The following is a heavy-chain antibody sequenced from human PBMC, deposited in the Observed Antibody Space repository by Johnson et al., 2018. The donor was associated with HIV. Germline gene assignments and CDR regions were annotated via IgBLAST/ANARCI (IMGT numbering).Heavy chain of an antibody. Sequence: VQLVESGGGVVRPGGSLRLSCAASGFTFDDYGLSWVRQAPGKGLEWVSGMNWNGGSTGYADSVKGRCTISRDNAKNYLYLQMNSLRAEDTAVYYCARDSAYSSGWYSGAFDIWGQGTMVTVSS. V-gene: IGHV3-20*04. CDR3: ARDSAYSSGWYSGAFDI. CDR1: GFTFDDYG. J-gene: IGHJ3*02. CDR2: MNWNGGST. D-gene: IGHD6-19*01.